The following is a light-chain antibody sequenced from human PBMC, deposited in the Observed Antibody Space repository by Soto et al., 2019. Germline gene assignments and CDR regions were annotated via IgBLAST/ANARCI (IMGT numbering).Light chain of an antibody. CDR3: QQYDSYSWT. V-gene: IGKV1-5*01. CDR2: DVS. CDR1: QSVSNW. J-gene: IGKJ1*01. Sequence: DIQMTQSPSTLSASVGERVTITCRASQSVSNWLAWYQQKPGKAPKLLIYDVSSLESGVPSRFSGSGSGTEFILTISSLQPDDFATYYCQQYDSYSWTCDQGTKVDIK.